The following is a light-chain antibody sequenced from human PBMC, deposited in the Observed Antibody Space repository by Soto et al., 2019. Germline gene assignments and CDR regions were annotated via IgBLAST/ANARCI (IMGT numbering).Light chain of an antibody. Sequence: QSALAQPPSASGSPGQSVTISCTGSGSDIGAYNFVSWYQQHPGKAPKLMIFGVTERPSGVPDRFSGSKSGNTASLTVSGLQADDEAVYYCQSYDASVSGSGVIFGGGTKLTVL. CDR3: QSYDASVSGSGVI. CDR1: GSDIGAYNF. V-gene: IGLV2-8*01. J-gene: IGLJ2*01. CDR2: GVT.